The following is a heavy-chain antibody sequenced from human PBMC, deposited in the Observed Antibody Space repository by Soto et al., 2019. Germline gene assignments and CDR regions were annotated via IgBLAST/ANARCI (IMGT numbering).Heavy chain of an antibody. D-gene: IGHD4-17*01. V-gene: IGHV4-34*01. J-gene: IGHJ6*03. Sequence: QVQLQQWGAGLLKPSETLSLTCAVYGGSFSGYYWNWIRQPPGKGLEWIGEINHSGSTNYNPSLRTRVTLSVDTSKNQFSLKLSSVTAADTAVYYCAREPRTVTTLITYYYYMDVWGKGTTVTVSS. CDR1: GGSFSGYY. CDR2: INHSGST. CDR3: AREPRTVTTLITYYYYMDV.